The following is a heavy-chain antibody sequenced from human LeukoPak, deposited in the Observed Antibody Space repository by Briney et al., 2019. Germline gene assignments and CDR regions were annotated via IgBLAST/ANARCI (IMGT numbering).Heavy chain of an antibody. V-gene: IGHV3-30*04. CDR3: ARDSIAGIAVAAYFDY. D-gene: IGHD6-19*01. Sequence: PGGSLTLSCAASGFTFSSYAMHWLRQAPGKGLEWVAVISYDGSNKYYADSVKGRFTISRDNSKNTLYLQMNSLRAEDTAVYYCARDSIAGIAVAAYFDYWGQGTLVTVSS. CDR2: ISYDGSNK. J-gene: IGHJ4*02. CDR1: GFTFSSYA.